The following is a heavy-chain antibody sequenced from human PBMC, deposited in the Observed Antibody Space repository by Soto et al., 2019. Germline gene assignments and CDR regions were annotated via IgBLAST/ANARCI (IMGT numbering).Heavy chain of an antibody. V-gene: IGHV4-31*03. CDR1: GGSISSGGYY. Sequence: PSETLSLTCTVSGGSISSGGYYWSWIRQHPGKGLEWIGYIYYSGSTYYNPSLKSRVTISVDTSKNQFSLKLSSVTAADTAVYYCARGSITGTTYAFDIWGQGTMVTVSS. CDR2: IYYSGST. D-gene: IGHD1-7*01. J-gene: IGHJ3*02. CDR3: ARGSITGTTYAFDI.